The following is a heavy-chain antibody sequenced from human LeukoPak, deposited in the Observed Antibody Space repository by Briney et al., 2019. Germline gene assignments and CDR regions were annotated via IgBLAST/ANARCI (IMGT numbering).Heavy chain of an antibody. CDR2: IIPIFGTA. J-gene: IGHJ3*02. CDR1: GGTFSGYA. CDR3: ASLRKVGATPRDAFDI. Sequence: SVKVSCKASGGTFSGYAISWVRQAPGQGLEWMGGIIPIFGTANYAQKFQGRVTITTDESTSTAYMELSSLRSEDTVVYYCASLRKVGATPRDAFDIWGQGTMVTVSS. D-gene: IGHD1-26*01. V-gene: IGHV1-69*05.